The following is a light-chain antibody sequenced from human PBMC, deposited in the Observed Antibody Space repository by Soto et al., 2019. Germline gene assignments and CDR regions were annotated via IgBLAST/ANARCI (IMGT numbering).Light chain of an antibody. Sequence: QSVLTQPASVSGSPGQSITISCTGTSSDVGDYKYVSWYQQHPDKAPKLIIFVNSNRPSGVSTRFSGSKSGNTASLTISGLQAEDEADYYCSSYTSSDTPYVFGTGTKVTVL. CDR3: SSYTSSDTPYV. CDR2: VNS. V-gene: IGLV2-14*01. CDR1: SSDVGDYKY. J-gene: IGLJ1*01.